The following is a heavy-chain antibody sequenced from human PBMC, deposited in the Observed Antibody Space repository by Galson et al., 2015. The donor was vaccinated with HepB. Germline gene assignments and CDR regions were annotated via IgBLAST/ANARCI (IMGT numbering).Heavy chain of an antibody. Sequence: SVKVSCKASGGTFSSYAISWVRQAPGQGLEWMGRIIPILGIANYAQKFQGRVTITADKSTSTAYMELSSLRSEDTAVYYCASQGSGPSYGYWGQGTLVTVSS. D-gene: IGHD2-15*01. CDR1: GGTFSSYA. CDR2: IIPILGIA. V-gene: IGHV1-69*04. J-gene: IGHJ4*02. CDR3: ASQGSGPSYGY.